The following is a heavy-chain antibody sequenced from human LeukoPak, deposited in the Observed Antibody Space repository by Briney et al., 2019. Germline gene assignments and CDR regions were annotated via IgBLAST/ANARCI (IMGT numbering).Heavy chain of an antibody. CDR3: ARQPGGTAAFDI. V-gene: IGHV4-59*08. CDR2: ISYTGGET. J-gene: IGHJ3*02. D-gene: IGHD1-14*01. Sequence: SETLSLTCTVSGGSISSYYWSWIRQPAGKGLEWIGYISYTGGETNYNPSLKSRLTISIDTSKNQFSLMLTSVTAADTAVYYCARQPGGTAAFDIWAQGTMVTVFS. CDR1: GGSISSYY.